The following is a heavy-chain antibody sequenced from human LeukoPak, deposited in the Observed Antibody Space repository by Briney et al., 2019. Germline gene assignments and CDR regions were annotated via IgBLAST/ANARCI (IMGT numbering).Heavy chain of an antibody. D-gene: IGHD3-3*01. Sequence: VASVKVSCKASGYTFTGYYMHWVRQAPGQGLEWMGWINPNSGGTNYAQKLQGRVTMTRDTSISTAYMELSRLRSDDTAVYYCARDRDDWSFLIDYWGQGTLVTVSS. CDR1: GYTFTGYY. V-gene: IGHV1-2*02. CDR3: ARDRDDWSFLIDY. J-gene: IGHJ4*02. CDR2: INPNSGGT.